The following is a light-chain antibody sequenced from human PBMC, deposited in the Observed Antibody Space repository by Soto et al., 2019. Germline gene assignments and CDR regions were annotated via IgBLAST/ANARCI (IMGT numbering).Light chain of an antibody. Sequence: DIQMTQPPSSLSASVGDRVTITCQASQDISNYLNWYQQKPGKAPKLLIYKASSLESGVPSRFSGSGSGTEFTLTISSLQPDDFATYYCQQYSTYRTFGQGTKVDIK. CDR1: QDISNY. J-gene: IGKJ1*01. CDR2: KAS. CDR3: QQYSTYRT. V-gene: IGKV1-5*03.